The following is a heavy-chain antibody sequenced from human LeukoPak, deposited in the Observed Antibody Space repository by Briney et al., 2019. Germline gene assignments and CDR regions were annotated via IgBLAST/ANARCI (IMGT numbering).Heavy chain of an antibody. D-gene: IGHD6-13*01. J-gene: IGHJ4*02. CDR2: INAGNGNT. Sequence: ASVKVSCKASGYTFTTYAMHWVRQAPGQRLEWMGWINAGNGNTKYSQKFQARVTITRDTSASTAYMELSSLRSEDTAVYYCARDPIGSRWPYYFDYWGQGTLVTVS. CDR3: ARDPIGSRWPYYFDY. CDR1: GYTFTTYA. V-gene: IGHV1-3*01.